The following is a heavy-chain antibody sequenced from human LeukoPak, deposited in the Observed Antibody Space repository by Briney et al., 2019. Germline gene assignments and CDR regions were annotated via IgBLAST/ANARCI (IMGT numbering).Heavy chain of an antibody. D-gene: IGHD4-17*01. J-gene: IGHJ4*02. CDR3: AKAHDYGDYFDGYFDY. Sequence: GGSLRLSCAASGFTFSSYAMSWVRQAPGKGLEWVSAISGSGGSTYYADSVKGRFTISRDNSKNTLYLQMNSLRAEDTAVYYCAKAHDYGDYFDGYFDYWGQGTLVTVSS. CDR1: GFTFSSYA. CDR2: ISGSGGST. V-gene: IGHV3-23*01.